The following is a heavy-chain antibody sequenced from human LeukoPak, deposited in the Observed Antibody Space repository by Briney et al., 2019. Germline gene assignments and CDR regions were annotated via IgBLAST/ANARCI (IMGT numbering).Heavy chain of an antibody. CDR2: ISAYNGNT. V-gene: IGHV1-18*01. D-gene: IGHD5-24*01. CDR3: ARDQGDGYNLSYYYYYGMDV. Sequence: ASVKVSCKASGYTFTSYGISWVRQAPGQGLEWMGWISAYNGNTNYAQKLQGRVTMTTGTSTSTAYMELRSLRSDDTAVYYCARDQGDGYNLSYYYYYGMDVWGQGTTVTVSS. CDR1: GYTFTSYG. J-gene: IGHJ6*02.